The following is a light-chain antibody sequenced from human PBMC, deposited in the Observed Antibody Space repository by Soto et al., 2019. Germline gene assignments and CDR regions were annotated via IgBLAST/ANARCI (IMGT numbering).Light chain of an antibody. Sequence: EIVLTQSPGTLSLSPGERATLSCRASQSVSSSYLAWYQQKPGQAPRLLIYGASSRATGIPARFSGSGSGTDFTLTIRRLEPEDFAVYYCQQYGSSRTFGQGTKVEI. CDR3: QQYGSSRT. J-gene: IGKJ1*01. CDR1: QSVSSSY. V-gene: IGKV3-20*01. CDR2: GAS.